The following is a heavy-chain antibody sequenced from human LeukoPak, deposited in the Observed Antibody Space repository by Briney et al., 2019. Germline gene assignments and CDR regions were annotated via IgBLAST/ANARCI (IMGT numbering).Heavy chain of an antibody. Sequence: PGGSLRLSCAASGFTFSNYWMSWVRQAPGKGLEWVSAISGSGGSTYYADSVKGRFTISRDNSKNTLYLQMDSLRAEDTAVYYCAKDRWGYGSGSYEDYWGQGTLVTVSS. CDR1: GFTFSNYW. D-gene: IGHD3-10*01. V-gene: IGHV3-23*01. CDR2: ISGSGGST. J-gene: IGHJ4*02. CDR3: AKDRWGYGSGSYEDY.